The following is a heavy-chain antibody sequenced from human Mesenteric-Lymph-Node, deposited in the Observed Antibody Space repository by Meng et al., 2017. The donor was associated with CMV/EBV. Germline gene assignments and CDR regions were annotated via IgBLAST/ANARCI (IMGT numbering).Heavy chain of an antibody. D-gene: IGHD1-7*01. J-gene: IGHJ4*02. CDR1: QYTFTDFY. CDR2: INPNSGAT. Sequence: ASVKVSCKASQYTFTDFYIHWVRQAPGQGLEWVGWINPNSGATNYAQKFQGRVTMTRDTSITTAYLELSRLTSDDTAIYYCAGGLRLELLDYWGQGTLVTVSS. CDR3: AGGLRLELLDY. V-gene: IGHV1-2*02.